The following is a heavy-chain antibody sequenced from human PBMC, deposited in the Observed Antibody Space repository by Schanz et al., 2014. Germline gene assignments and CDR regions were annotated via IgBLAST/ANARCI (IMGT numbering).Heavy chain of an antibody. CDR3: VSQTGSPNY. D-gene: IGHD6-13*01. CDR1: GFTFSSYS. V-gene: IGHV3-48*01. CDR2: VSRSTPDI. J-gene: IGHJ4*02. Sequence: EVQLVESGGGLVQPGGSLRLSCAASGFTFSSYSMNWVRQAPGKGLEWVSYVSRSTPDIYYADSVKGRFTMSRDNAKNSLYLEMNSLRVEDTAVYFCVSQTGSPNYWGQGTLVTVSS.